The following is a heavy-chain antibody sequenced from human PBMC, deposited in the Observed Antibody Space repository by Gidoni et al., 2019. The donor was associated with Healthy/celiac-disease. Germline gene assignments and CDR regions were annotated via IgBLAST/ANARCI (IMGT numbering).Heavy chain of an antibody. J-gene: IGHJ6*02. CDR2: IKSKTDGGTT. V-gene: IGHV3-15*01. CDR3: STEVVEQYYYYYGIDR. Sequence: EVQLVESGGGLVKPGGSLRLSCAASGFTFSNAWMSWVRQAPGQGLEWVGRIKSKTDGGTTAYAAPVKGRFTTSSDDSKNTLYLQMNSLKTEYTAVYSCSTEVVEQYYYYYGIDRLGQGTPVTLSS. D-gene: IGHD3-22*01. CDR1: GFTFSNAW.